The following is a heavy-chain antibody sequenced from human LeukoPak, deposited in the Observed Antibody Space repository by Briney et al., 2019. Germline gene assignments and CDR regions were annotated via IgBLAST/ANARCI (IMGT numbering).Heavy chain of an antibody. V-gene: IGHV4-31*03. D-gene: IGHD2-2*01. CDR1: GGSISSGGYY. Sequence: SQTLSLTCTVSGGSISSGGYYWSWIRQHPGKGLEWIGYIYYSGSTYYNPSLKSRVTISVDTSKNQFSLKLSSVTAADTAVYYCARVFVVVPAAPTYYFDYWGQGTLVTVSS. CDR2: IYYSGST. CDR3: ARVFVVVPAAPTYYFDY. J-gene: IGHJ4*02.